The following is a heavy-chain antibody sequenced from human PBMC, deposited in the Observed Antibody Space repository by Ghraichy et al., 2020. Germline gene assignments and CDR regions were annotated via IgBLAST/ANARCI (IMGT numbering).Heavy chain of an antibody. CDR3: AREILAGRIFDY. Sequence: GGSLRLSCAASGFIFSSYGMHWVRQAPGKGLEWVAVIWYDGSDKYYADSVKGRFTISRDNSKSTLYLQMHSLRAEDTAVYYCAREILAGRIFDYWGQGTLVTVSS. D-gene: IGHD3-3*01. CDR2: IWYDGSDK. V-gene: IGHV3-33*01. J-gene: IGHJ4*02. CDR1: GFIFSSYG.